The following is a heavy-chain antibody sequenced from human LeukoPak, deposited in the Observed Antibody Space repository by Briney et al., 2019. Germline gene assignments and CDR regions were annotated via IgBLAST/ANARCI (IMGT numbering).Heavy chain of an antibody. Sequence: SETLSLTCTVSGGSISSYYWSWIRQPPGKGLEWIGYIYYSGSTNYNPSLKSRVTISVDTSKNQFSLKLSSVTAADTAVYYCARHRGYSYSRGGPIDYWGQGTLVTVSS. CDR1: GGSISSYY. D-gene: IGHD5-18*01. V-gene: IGHV4-59*08. CDR2: IYYSGST. J-gene: IGHJ4*02. CDR3: ARHRGYSYSRGGPIDY.